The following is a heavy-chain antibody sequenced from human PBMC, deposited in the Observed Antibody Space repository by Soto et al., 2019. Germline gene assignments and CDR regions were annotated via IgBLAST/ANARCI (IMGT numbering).Heavy chain of an antibody. V-gene: IGHV1-8*02. D-gene: IGHD6-13*01. CDR1: GYAFTAYD. CDR2: MNPINGAT. J-gene: IGHJ6*02. Sequence: ASVKVSCKASGYAFTAYDIHWVRQAAGQGLEWMGWMNPINGATGSARRFQGRVTMTRNTATATAYLELTSLRSDDSAVYYCGRGPSPRAPAGGTPYYYAMDVWGQGTTVTVSS. CDR3: GRGPSPRAPAGGTPYYYAMDV.